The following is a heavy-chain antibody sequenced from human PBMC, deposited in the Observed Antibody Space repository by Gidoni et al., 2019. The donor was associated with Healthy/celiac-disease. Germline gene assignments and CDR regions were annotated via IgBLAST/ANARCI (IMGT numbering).Heavy chain of an antibody. D-gene: IGHD1-26*01. Sequence: QLQLQESGPGLVKPSETLSLTCTVSGGSISSSSYYWGWIRQPPGKGLEWIGSIYYSGSTYYNPSLKSRVTISVDTSKNQFSLKLSSVTAADTAVYYCARHGAGVHSDPWGQGTLVTVSS. J-gene: IGHJ5*02. CDR1: GGSISSSSYY. CDR2: IYYSGST. CDR3: ARHGAGVHSDP. V-gene: IGHV4-39*01.